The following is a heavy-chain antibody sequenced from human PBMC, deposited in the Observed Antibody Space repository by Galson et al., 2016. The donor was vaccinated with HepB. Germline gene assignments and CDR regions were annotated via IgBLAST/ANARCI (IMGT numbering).Heavy chain of an antibody. CDR2: ISDDGSDK. D-gene: IGHD2-2*01. CDR3: ARPGRLCSSISCYSWFDP. Sequence: SLRLSCAASGFTFSSYLMYWVRQAPGKGLERVAIISDDGSDKNYADSVKGRFTISRDNSQNTLFLQMNSLRVEDTAVYYCARPGRLCSSISCYSWFDPWGQGTLVTVSA. CDR1: GFTFSSYL. V-gene: IGHV3-30*04. J-gene: IGHJ5*02.